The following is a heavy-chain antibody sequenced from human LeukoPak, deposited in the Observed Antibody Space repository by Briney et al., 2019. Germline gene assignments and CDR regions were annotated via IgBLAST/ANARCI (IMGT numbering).Heavy chain of an antibody. CDR1: GYTFIGYY. V-gene: IGHV1-2*02. J-gene: IGHJ1*01. CDR3: ARGGVAYCGGDCHEYFQH. Sequence: ASVKVSCKASGYTFIGYYIHWVRQAPEQGLEWMGWINPNSGGTNYAQKFQGRFTMTRGTSISAFYMELTSLRSDDTAVYFCARGGVAYCGGDCHEYFQHWGQGTLVTVSS. CDR2: INPNSGGT. D-gene: IGHD2-21*02.